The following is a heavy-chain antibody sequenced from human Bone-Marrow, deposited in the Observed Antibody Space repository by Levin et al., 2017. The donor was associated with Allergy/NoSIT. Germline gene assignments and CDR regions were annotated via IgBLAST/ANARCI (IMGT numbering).Heavy chain of an antibody. CDR3: ARGPDDLLTGYQTGSLVSWFDS. CDR2: IDTNTGNP. CDR1: GYTFRSHA. D-gene: IGHD3-9*01. V-gene: IGHV7-4-1*02. Sequence: GESLKISCKASGYTFRSHAMNWVRQAPGQGLEWMGWIDTNTGNPTYAQGFTGRFVFSLDTSVSTAYLQISSLKAEDTAVYFCARGPDDLLTGYQTGSLVSWFDSWGQGTPVTVSS. J-gene: IGHJ5*01.